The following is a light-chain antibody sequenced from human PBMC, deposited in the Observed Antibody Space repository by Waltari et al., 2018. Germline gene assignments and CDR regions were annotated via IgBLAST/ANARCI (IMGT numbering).Light chain of an antibody. V-gene: IGKV1-27*01. CDR3: QQDYTTPFT. CDR1: QGINKE. CDR2: AAS. Sequence: DIQMTQSPSSLSASVGDRVTVTCRASQGINKELNWYQQKPGKAPTLLIYAASSLQTGVSSRFSGGGSGTDFTLTISSLQPEDVATYYCQQDYTTPFTFGPGTKLDIK. J-gene: IGKJ3*01.